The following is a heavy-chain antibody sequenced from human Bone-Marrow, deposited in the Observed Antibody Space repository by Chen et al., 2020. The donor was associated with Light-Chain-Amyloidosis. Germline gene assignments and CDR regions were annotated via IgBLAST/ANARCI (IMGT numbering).Heavy chain of an antibody. CDR1: GGSISSSSYY. J-gene: IGHJ4*02. Sequence: QLQLQESGPGLVKPSETLSLTCTVPGGSISSSSYYWGWIRQPPGKGLEWIGSIYYSGSTYYNPSLKSRVTISVDTSKNQFSLKLSSVTAADTAVYYCARVVWVGGFPDYWGQGTLVTVSS. CDR2: IYYSGST. CDR3: ARVVWVGGFPDY. V-gene: IGHV4-39*07. D-gene: IGHD2-15*01.